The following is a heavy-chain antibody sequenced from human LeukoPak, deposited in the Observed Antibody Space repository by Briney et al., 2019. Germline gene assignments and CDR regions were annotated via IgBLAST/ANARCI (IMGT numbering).Heavy chain of an antibody. Sequence: PGGSLRLSCAASGFTFSSYSMNWVRQAPGKGLEWVSSISSSSSYIYYADSVKGRFTISRDNAKNSLYLQMNSLRAEDTAVYYCARDPPYYYDRSASSGYFDYWGQGTLVTVSS. CDR3: ARDPPYYYDRSASSGYFDY. J-gene: IGHJ4*02. CDR1: GFTFSSYS. D-gene: IGHD3-22*01. V-gene: IGHV3-21*01. CDR2: ISSSSSYI.